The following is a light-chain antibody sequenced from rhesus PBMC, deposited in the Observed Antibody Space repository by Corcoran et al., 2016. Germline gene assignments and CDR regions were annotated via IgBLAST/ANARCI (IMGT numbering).Light chain of an antibody. CDR1: QSVSSS. Sequence: EIVMTQSPATLSLSPGERATLSCRASQSVSSSLAWYPQQPGQGPQPLIYGASSRATGIPDRFSGSGSGTEFTRTISSLEPEDVGVYYCQQDYSWPLTFGGGTKVELK. J-gene: IGKJ4*01. V-gene: IGKV3-42*01. CDR2: GAS. CDR3: QQDYSWPLT.